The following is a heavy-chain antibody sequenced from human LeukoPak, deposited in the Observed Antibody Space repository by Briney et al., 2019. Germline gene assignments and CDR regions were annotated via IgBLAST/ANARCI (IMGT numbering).Heavy chain of an antibody. V-gene: IGHV1-2*06. J-gene: IGHJ3*02. CDR2: INPNSGGT. CDR3: ATVRTYDSSGEDAFDI. D-gene: IGHD3-22*01. CDR1: GYTFTGYY. Sequence: GASVKVSCKASGYTFTGYYMHWVRQAPGQGLEWMGRINPNSGGTNYAQKFQGRVTMTRDTSISTAYMELSRLRSDDTAVYYCATVRTYDSSGEDAFDIWGQGTMVTVSS.